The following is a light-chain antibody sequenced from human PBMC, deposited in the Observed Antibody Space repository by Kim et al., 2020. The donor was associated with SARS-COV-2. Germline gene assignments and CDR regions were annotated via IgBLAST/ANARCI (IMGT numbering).Light chain of an antibody. Sequence: QSVLTQPSASGTPGQRVTISCSGSSSNIGSKYVYWYQQLPGTAPKLLIYRNNQRPSGVPDRFSGSKSGTSASLAISGLRSEDEADFYCAAWDDSLSGCVFGTGTKVTVL. V-gene: IGLV1-47*01. CDR1: SSNIGSKY. CDR3: AAWDDSLSGCV. J-gene: IGLJ1*01. CDR2: RNN.